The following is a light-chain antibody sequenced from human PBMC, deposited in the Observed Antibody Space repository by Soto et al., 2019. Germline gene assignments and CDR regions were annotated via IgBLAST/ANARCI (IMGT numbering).Light chain of an antibody. CDR2: GAS. Sequence: EIVMTQSPATLSVSPGERATLSYRASQSVSSNLAWYQQKPGQAPRLLIYGASTRATGIPARFSGSGSGTGFTLTISSLQSEDFAVYYCQQYNNWPGTFGQGTKVEIK. CDR3: QQYNNWPGT. CDR1: QSVSSN. V-gene: IGKV3-15*01. J-gene: IGKJ1*01.